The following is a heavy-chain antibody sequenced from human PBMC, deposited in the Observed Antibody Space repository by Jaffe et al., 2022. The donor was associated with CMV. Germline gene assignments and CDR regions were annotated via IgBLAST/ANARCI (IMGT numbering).Heavy chain of an antibody. V-gene: IGHV3-48*03. D-gene: IGHD4-17*01. CDR2: ISSSGSTI. J-gene: IGHJ5*02. Sequence: EVQLVESGGGLVQPGGSLRLSCAASGFTFSSYEMNWVRQAPGKGLEWVSYISSSGSTIYYADSVKGRFTISRDNAKNSLYLQMNSLRAEDTAVYYCARGGDYGDPGAGNWFDPWGQGTLVTVSS. CDR3: ARGGDYGDPGAGNWFDP. CDR1: GFTFSSYE.